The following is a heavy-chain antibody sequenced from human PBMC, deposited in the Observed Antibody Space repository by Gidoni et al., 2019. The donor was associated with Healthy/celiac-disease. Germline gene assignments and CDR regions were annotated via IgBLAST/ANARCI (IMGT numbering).Heavy chain of an antibody. V-gene: IGHV4-34*01. CDR1: GGSFSGYY. Sequence: QVQLQQWGAGLLKPSETLSLTCAVYGGSFSGYYWSWIRQPPGKGLEWIGEINHSGSTNYNPSLKSRVTISVDTSKNQFSLKLSSVTAADTAVYYCARGSSGWYRKTIDYWGQGTLVTVSS. CDR3: ARGSSGWYRKTIDY. J-gene: IGHJ4*02. CDR2: INHSGST. D-gene: IGHD6-19*01.